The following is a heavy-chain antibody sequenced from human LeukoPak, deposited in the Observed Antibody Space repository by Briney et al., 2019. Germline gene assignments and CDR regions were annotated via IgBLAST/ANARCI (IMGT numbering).Heavy chain of an antibody. CDR3: ARQTTRYCSGGDCYSNSAFDM. J-gene: IGHJ3*02. CDR1: GGSLSSYY. V-gene: IGHV4-59*08. Sequence: SETLSLTCTVSGGSLSSYYWSWIRQPPGKGLEWIGNICNSGSTNYDPSLKSRVTISVDTSKKQLSLKLSSVTAADTAVYYCARQTTRYCSGGDCYSNSAFDMWGQGTMVTVSS. CDR2: ICNSGST. D-gene: IGHD2-15*01.